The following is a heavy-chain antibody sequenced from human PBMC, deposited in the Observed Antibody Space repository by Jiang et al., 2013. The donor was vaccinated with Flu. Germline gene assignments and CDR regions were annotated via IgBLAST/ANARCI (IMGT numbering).Heavy chain of an antibody. CDR1: GASISNNW. Sequence: VSGASISNNWWSWVRQPPGKGLEWIGYMYSSGTASYSPSLQSRVTMSLDPSENQFSLKLTSVTAADTALYYCARLHCSSGSCYEGDWGQG. CDR3: ARLHCSSGSCYEGD. CDR2: MYSSGTA. D-gene: IGHD2-15*01. V-gene: IGHV4-59*08. J-gene: IGHJ1*01.